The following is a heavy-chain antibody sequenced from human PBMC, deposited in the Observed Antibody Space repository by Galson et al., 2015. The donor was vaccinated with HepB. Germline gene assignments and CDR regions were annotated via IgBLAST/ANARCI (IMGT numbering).Heavy chain of an antibody. V-gene: IGHV3-23*01. CDR3: AMKVGASTGRFDY. CDR2: IRGSGDTT. CDR1: GFTFRNYA. Sequence: SLRLSCAASGFTFRNYAMHWVRQAPGKGLEWVSAIRGSGDTTYYADSVKGRFTISRDNSKNTLSLQMNSLRVEDSAVYYCAMKVGASTGRFDYWGQGTLVAVSS. D-gene: IGHD1-26*01. J-gene: IGHJ4*02.